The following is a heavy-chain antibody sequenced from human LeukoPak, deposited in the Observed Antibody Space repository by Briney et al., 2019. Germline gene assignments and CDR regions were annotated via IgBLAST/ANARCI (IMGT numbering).Heavy chain of an antibody. D-gene: IGHD6-19*01. V-gene: IGHV3-30*03. Sequence: GRSLRLSCAASGFTFSSYGMHWVRQAPGKGLEWVAVISYDGSNKYYADSVKGRFTISRDNSKNTLYLQMNSLRAEDTAVYYCVRDDRGIAVGSRDHGAQGTLVTVSS. CDR2: ISYDGSNK. CDR1: GFTFSSYG. CDR3: VRDDRGIAVGSRDH. J-gene: IGHJ4*02.